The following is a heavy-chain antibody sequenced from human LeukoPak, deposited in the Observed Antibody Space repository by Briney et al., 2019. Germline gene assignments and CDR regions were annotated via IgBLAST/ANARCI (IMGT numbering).Heavy chain of an antibody. CDR3: ARTSYYYDSSGYYYY. J-gene: IGHJ4*02. V-gene: IGHV1-69*04. CDR1: GGTFSSYA. CDR2: IIPILGIA. Sequence: ASVKVSCKASGGTFSSYAISWVRQAPGQGLEWMGRIIPILGIANYAQKFQGRATITADKSMSTAYMELSSLRSEDTAVYYCARTSYYYDSSGYYYYWGQGTLVTVSS. D-gene: IGHD3-22*01.